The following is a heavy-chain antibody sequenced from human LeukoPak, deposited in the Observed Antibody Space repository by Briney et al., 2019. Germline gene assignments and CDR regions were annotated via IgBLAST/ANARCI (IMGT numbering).Heavy chain of an antibody. V-gene: IGHV3-66*01. CDR1: GFTVSSNY. Sequence: GGSLRLSCAASGFTVSSNYMSWVRQAPGKGLEWVSVTYSGGSTYYADSVKGRFTISRDNSKNTLYLQMNSLRAEDTAVYYCTREELAGTWYYYYMDVWGKGTTVTISS. D-gene: IGHD6-13*01. J-gene: IGHJ6*03. CDR3: TREELAGTWYYYYMDV. CDR2: TYSGGST.